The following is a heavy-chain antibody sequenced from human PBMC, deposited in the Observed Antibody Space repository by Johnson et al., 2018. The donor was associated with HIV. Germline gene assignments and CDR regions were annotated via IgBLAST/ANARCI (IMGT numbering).Heavy chain of an antibody. CDR2: ISYHGSNK. CDR3: ARERYGSQAIDAFYI. V-gene: IGHV3-30-3*01. D-gene: IGHD2-15*01. J-gene: IGHJ3*02. Sequence: QVQLLESGGGVVQPGRSLRLSCAPSGFTFSRYAMHWVRQAPGKGLEWVAVISYHGSNKYYADSVKGRFTISRDNSKNTLYLQMNSLRTEDTAVYYCARERYGSQAIDAFYIWGQGTLVTVSS. CDR1: GFTFSRYA.